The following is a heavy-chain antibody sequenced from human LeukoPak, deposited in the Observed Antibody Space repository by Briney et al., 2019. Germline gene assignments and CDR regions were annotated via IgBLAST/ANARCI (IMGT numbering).Heavy chain of an antibody. V-gene: IGHV1-18*01. D-gene: IGHD4/OR15-4a*01. CDR2: ISAYSGYT. J-gene: IGHJ4*02. CDR3: ARDAVPTTTAGGIDY. CDR1: GYTFTNYG. Sequence: GASVKVSCKASGYTFTNYGISWVRQAPGQGLEWMGSISAYSGYTHYAQKIQGRVTVTTEASTSTAYMELRSLTSYDTAVYYCARDAVPTTTAGGIDYWGPGTLVTVSS.